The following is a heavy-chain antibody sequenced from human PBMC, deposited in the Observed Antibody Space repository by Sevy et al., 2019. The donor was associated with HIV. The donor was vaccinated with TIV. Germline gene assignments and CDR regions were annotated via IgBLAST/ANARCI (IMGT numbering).Heavy chain of an antibody. Sequence: GGSLRLSCAASGFTFNTYWMHWVRQAPGKGLIWVSRVNTDGTFTTYADSVKGRFTISRDKAKNTVYLQMNSLRVEDTAVYHCARGTRDWAGIDYWGQGTLVTVSS. CDR1: GFTFNTYW. J-gene: IGHJ4*02. CDR2: VNTDGTFT. CDR3: ARGTRDWAGIDY. D-gene: IGHD2-8*01. V-gene: IGHV3-74*01.